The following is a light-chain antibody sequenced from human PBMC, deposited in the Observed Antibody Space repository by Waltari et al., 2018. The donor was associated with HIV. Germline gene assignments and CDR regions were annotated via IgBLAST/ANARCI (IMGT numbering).Light chain of an antibody. CDR3: SSYTSSSTLV. V-gene: IGLV2-14*01. CDR2: EVS. Sequence: QSALTQPASVSGSPGQSITLPCTGTSRAVGCYNHVSWYQQHPGKAPKLMIYEVSNRPSGVSNRFSGSKSGNTASLTISGLQAEDEADYYCSSYTSSSTLVFGGGTKLTVL. J-gene: IGLJ2*01. CDR1: SRAVGCYNH.